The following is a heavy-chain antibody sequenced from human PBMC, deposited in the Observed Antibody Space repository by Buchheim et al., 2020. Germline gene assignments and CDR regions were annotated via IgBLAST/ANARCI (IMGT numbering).Heavy chain of an antibody. J-gene: IGHJ6*02. CDR3: ARPYYYDSSGYYYSYYYGMDV. CDR1: GFTFSSYS. CDR2: ISSSSTI. V-gene: IGHV3-48*01. Sequence: EVQLVESGGGLVQPGGSLRLSCAASGFTFSSYSMNWVRQAPGKGLEWVSYISSSSTIYYADSVKGRFTISRDNAKNSLYLQMNSLRAEDTAVYYCARPYYYDSSGYYYSYYYGMDVWGQGTT. D-gene: IGHD3-22*01.